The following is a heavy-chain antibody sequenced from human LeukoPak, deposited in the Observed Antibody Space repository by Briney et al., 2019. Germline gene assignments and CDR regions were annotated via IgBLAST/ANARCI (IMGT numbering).Heavy chain of an antibody. D-gene: IGHD4-17*01. V-gene: IGHV4-31*03. CDR2: IYYSGST. Sequence: PSQTLSLTCTVSGGSISSGDYYWSWIRQHPGKGLEWIGYIYYSGSTYYNPSLKRRVTISVDTSKNQFSLKVSSVTAADTAVYYCARATASPRIFDIWGQGIMVTVSS. J-gene: IGHJ3*02. CDR3: ARATASPRIFDI. CDR1: GGSISSGDYY.